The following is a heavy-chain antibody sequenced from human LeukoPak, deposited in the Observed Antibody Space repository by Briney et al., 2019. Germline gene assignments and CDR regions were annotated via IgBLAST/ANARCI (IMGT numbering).Heavy chain of an antibody. Sequence: ASVKVSCKASGYTFTSYDINWVRQATGQGLEWMGWMKPNSGNTGYAQKFQGRVTMTRNTSISTAYMELSSLRSEDTAVYYCARAVTKRYYYYYMDVWGKGTTVTVSS. V-gene: IGHV1-8*01. J-gene: IGHJ6*03. CDR1: GYTFTSYD. CDR3: ARAVTKRYYYYYMDV. CDR2: MKPNSGNT. D-gene: IGHD4-17*01.